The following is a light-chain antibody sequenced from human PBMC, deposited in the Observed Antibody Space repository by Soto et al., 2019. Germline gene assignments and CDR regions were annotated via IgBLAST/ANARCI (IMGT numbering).Light chain of an antibody. J-gene: IGLJ1*01. CDR3: CSYAGSYSYV. CDR2: DVS. V-gene: IGLV2-11*01. Sequence: QSVLTQPRSVSGSPGQSVTISCTGTSSDVGGYNYVSWYQQHPGNAPKLMIYDVSKRPSGVPDRFSGSKSGNTASLTISGLQAEDEADYYCCSYAGSYSYVFGTGPKVTVL. CDR1: SSDVGGYNY.